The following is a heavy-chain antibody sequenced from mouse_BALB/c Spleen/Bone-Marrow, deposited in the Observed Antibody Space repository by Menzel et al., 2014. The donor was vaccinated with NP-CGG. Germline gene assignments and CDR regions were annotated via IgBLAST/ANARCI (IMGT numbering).Heavy chain of an antibody. CDR3: ARRADSSGYVDAMDY. CDR1: GYTFTDYA. CDR2: ISTYYGDA. D-gene: IGHD3-2*01. J-gene: IGHJ4*01. Sequence: LQESGAELVRPGVSVKISCKGSGYTFTDYAMHWVKQSHAKSLEWIGVISTYYGDASYNQKFKGKATMTVDKSSSTAYMELARLTSEESAIYYGARRADSSGYVDAMDYWGQGTSVTVSS. V-gene: IGHV1S137*01.